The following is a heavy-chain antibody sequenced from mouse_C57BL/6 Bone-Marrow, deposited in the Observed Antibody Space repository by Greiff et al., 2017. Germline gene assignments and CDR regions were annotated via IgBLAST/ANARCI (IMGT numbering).Heavy chain of an antibody. Sequence: EVQRVESGGGLVKPGGSLKLSCAASGFTFSSYAMSWVRQTPEKRLEWVATISDGGSYTYYPDNVQGRFTISRDNAKNNLYLQMSHLKSEDTAMYYCAIYDFDWFAYWGQGTLVTVSA. D-gene: IGHD2-4*01. CDR2: ISDGGSYT. J-gene: IGHJ3*01. CDR1: GFTFSSYA. V-gene: IGHV5-4*01. CDR3: AIYDFDWFAY.